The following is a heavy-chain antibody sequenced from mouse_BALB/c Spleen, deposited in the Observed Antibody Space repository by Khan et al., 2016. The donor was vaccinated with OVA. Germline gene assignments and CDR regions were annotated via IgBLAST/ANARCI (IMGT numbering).Heavy chain of an antibody. J-gene: IGHJ4*01. CDR2: IYPSDSYT. V-gene: IGHV1S126*01. Sequence: QVQLQQPGAELVRPGASVKMSCKASGYTFTRYWINWVKQRPGQGLEWIGNIYPSDSYTEYDQKFKDKATLTVDKSSSTAYMTLSSPPSEGSAVYYCTRHYSSYDAMDYWGQGPSVTVSS. D-gene: IGHD2-5*01. CDR1: GYTFTRYW. CDR3: TRHYSSYDAMDY.